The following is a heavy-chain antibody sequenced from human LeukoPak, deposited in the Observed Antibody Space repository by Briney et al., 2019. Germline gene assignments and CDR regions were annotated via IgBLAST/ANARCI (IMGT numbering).Heavy chain of an antibody. Sequence: PSQTLSLTCTGSGGSISSGGYYWSWIRQHPGKGLEWIGYIYYSGSTYYNPSLKSRVTISVDTSKNQFSLKLSSVTAADTAVYYCARESRYYYDSSGCSNAFDIWGQGTMVTVSS. D-gene: IGHD3-22*01. J-gene: IGHJ3*02. V-gene: IGHV4-31*03. CDR3: ARESRYYYDSSGCSNAFDI. CDR2: IYYSGST. CDR1: GGSISSGGYY.